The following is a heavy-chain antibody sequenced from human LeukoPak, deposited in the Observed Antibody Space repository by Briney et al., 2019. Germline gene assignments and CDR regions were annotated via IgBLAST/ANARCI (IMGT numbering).Heavy chain of an antibody. J-gene: IGHJ4*02. CDR1: GVSISSGAYS. Sequence: SETLSLTCAVSGVSISSGAYSWNWIRQPPGKGLEWIGYISPSGSTYYNPSPKSRVTISVDRSKNQFSLKLSSVTAADTAMYYCAGEDYSFEFWGQGTLVTVSS. CDR2: ISPSGST. CDR3: AGEDYSFEF. V-gene: IGHV4-30-2*01. D-gene: IGHD4-11*01.